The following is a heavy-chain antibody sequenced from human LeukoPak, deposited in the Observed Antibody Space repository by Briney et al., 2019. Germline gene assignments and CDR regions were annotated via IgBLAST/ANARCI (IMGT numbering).Heavy chain of an antibody. V-gene: IGHV4-59*02. CDR1: AGSVSGYT. Sequence: SETLSLTCTVSAGSVSGYTWTCIPPPPGKGLECIVDIYSIGSTNYNPSPHSRVTIAVDTFKKQFSMKLSSVTVGDTAVDYCARDYLGGNADAFDIWGQGTMVTVSS. CDR3: ARDYLGGNADAFDI. CDR2: IYSIGST. J-gene: IGHJ3*02. D-gene: IGHD4-23*01.